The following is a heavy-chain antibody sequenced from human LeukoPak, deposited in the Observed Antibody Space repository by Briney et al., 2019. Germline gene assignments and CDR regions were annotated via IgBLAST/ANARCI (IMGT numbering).Heavy chain of an antibody. V-gene: IGHV1-69*05. D-gene: IGHD6-6*01. CDR1: GGTFSSYA. CDR3: AREGRVAARHEGYYFDY. CDR2: IIPIFGTA. Sequence: SVKLSCKASGGTFSSYAISWVRQAPGQGLEWMGGIIPIFGTANYAQKFQGRVTITTDESTSTAYMELSSLRSEDTAVYYCAREGRVAARHEGYYFDYWGQGTLVTVSS. J-gene: IGHJ4*02.